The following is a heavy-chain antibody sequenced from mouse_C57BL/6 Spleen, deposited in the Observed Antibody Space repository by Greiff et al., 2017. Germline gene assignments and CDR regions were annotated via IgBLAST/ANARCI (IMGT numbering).Heavy chain of an antibody. D-gene: IGHD1-1*01. CDR3: ARKGYYGSSPGFAY. Sequence: QVQLQQSGAELVKPGASVKISCKASGYAFSSYWMNWVKQRPGKGLEWIGQIYPGDGDTNYNGKFKGKATLTADKSSSTAYMQLSSLTSEDSAVYFGARKGYYGSSPGFAYWGQGTLVTVSA. CDR1: GYAFSSYW. CDR2: IYPGDGDT. J-gene: IGHJ3*01. V-gene: IGHV1-80*01.